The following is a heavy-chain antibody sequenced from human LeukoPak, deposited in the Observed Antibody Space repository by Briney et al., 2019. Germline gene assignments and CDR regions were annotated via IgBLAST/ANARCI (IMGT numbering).Heavy chain of an antibody. Sequence: ASETLSLTCTVSGGSISSYYWSWIRQPPGKGLEWIGYIYYSGSTNYNPSLKSRVTMSVDTSKNQFSLKLSSVTAADTAVYYCATADYGGNSWYFDYWGQGTLVTVSS. D-gene: IGHD4-23*01. CDR1: GGSISSYY. J-gene: IGHJ4*02. CDR3: ATADYGGNSWYFDY. V-gene: IGHV4-59*12. CDR2: IYYSGST.